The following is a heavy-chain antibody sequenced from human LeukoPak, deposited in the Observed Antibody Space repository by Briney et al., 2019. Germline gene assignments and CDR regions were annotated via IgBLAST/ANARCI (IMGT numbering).Heavy chain of an antibody. CDR1: GFTFSSYS. Sequence: GGSLRLSCAASGFTFSSYSMNWVRQAPGKGLEWVSSISSSSSYIYYADSVKGRFTISRDNAKNSLYLQMNSLRAEDTAVYYCAYSGSYGLFDYWGQGTLVTVSS. J-gene: IGHJ4*02. V-gene: IGHV3-21*01. CDR3: AYSGSYGLFDY. CDR2: ISSSSSYI. D-gene: IGHD1-26*01.